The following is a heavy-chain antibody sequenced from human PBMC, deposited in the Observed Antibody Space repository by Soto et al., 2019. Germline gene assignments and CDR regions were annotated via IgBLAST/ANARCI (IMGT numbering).Heavy chain of an antibody. CDR3: ARATTVTSSFFFYVLDI. CDR1: DGYISDVDYY. J-gene: IGHJ6*02. CDR2: IYYNGNT. D-gene: IGHD4-17*01. V-gene: IGHV4-30-4*01. Sequence: SETLSHTCTVSDGYISDVDYYCNLISQSPGKGLEWIGHIYYNGNTYYNPSLKSRLTMSLDTSQNQFSLHLTSVIAADSALYYCARATTVTSSFFFYVLDIWGQGTTVTVSS.